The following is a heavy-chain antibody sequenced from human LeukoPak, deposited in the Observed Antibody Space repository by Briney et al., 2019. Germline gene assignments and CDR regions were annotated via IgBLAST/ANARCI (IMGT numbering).Heavy chain of an antibody. CDR3: AKDGALSTSWYFYCDY. V-gene: IGHV3-23*01. J-gene: IGHJ4*02. Sequence: GGSLRLSCAGSGFTFSSYAMSWVRQAPGKGLDWVSVLSGSGESRYYADSVKGRFTISRDNSKNTVYLQMNSLRTEDTAVYYCAKDGALSTSWYFYCDYWGQGTLVTVSS. CDR2: LSGSGESR. D-gene: IGHD2-2*01. CDR1: GFTFSSYA.